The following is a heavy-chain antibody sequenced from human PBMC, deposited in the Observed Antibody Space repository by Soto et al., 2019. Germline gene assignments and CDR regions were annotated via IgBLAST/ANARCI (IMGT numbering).Heavy chain of an antibody. CDR3: ARSRSTLATREDWFDP. CDR1: GFTVSSNY. J-gene: IGHJ5*02. CDR2: IYSGGST. V-gene: IGHV3-66*01. D-gene: IGHD2-2*01. Sequence: GSLRLSCAASGFTVSSNYMSWVRQAPGKGLEWVSVIYSGGSTYYADSVKGRFTISRDNSKNTLYLQMNSLRAEDTAVYYCARSRSTLATREDWFDPWGQGTLVTVSS.